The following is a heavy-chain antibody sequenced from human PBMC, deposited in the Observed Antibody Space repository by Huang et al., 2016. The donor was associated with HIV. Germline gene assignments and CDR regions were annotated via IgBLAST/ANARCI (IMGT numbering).Heavy chain of an antibody. V-gene: IGHV3-74*01. CDR3: ARGSRQGKYYYGSGTAY. CDR2: IKRDGSST. CDR1: GFTFSSYW. J-gene: IGHJ4*02. D-gene: IGHD3-10*01. Sequence: EVQLVESGGGLVQPGGSLRLSCAASGFTFSSYWMHWVRQVPGKGLVWVSNIKRDGSSTSYADSVKGRCTISRDNAKNTLYLQMNSLRAEDTAVYYCARGSRQGKYYYGSGTAYWGQGTLVTVSS.